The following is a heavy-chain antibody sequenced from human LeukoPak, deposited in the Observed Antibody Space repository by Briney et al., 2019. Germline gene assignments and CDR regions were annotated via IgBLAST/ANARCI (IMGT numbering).Heavy chain of an antibody. CDR2: ISYSGST. D-gene: IGHD1-26*01. V-gene: IGHV4-59*01. CDR1: GGSLSPYY. J-gene: IGHJ6*03. Sequence: KTSETLSLTCTVSGGSLSPYYWSWIRQSPGKGLEWIGYISYSGSTNSHPSLKSRVTISVDMSQPQFYLELSSVTAADTAVYYCARARYREINYAYAGGFYYMDVWGKGTTVTVSS. CDR3: ARARYREINYAYAGGFYYMDV.